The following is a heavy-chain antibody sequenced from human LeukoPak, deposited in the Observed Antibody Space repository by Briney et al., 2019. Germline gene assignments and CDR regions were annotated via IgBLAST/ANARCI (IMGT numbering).Heavy chain of an antibody. CDR2: ISAYNGIT. Sequence: ASVKVSCKASGYTFTNYGIGWVRQAPGQGLEWMGWISAYNGITNYAQMLRGRVTLTTDTSTSTAYMELRSLRSDDTAVYYCARDGAPYYYDSSGYNFPYFHLWGRGTLVTVSS. CDR3: ARDGAPYYYDSSGYNFPYFHL. J-gene: IGHJ2*01. CDR1: GYTFTNYG. V-gene: IGHV1-18*01. D-gene: IGHD3-22*01.